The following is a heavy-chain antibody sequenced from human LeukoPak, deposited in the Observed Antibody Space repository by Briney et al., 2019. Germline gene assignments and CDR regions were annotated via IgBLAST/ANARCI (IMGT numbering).Heavy chain of an antibody. D-gene: IGHD2-15*01. J-gene: IGHJ4*02. V-gene: IGHV3-48*03. Sequence: GGSLRLSCAASGFTFSSYEMNWVRQAPGKELEWVSYISSSGSTIYYADSVKGRFTISRDNAKNSLYLQMNSLRAEDTAVYYCARDPAGYCSGGSCFDYWGQGTLVTVSS. CDR3: ARDPAGYCSGGSCFDY. CDR2: ISSSGSTI. CDR1: GFTFSSYE.